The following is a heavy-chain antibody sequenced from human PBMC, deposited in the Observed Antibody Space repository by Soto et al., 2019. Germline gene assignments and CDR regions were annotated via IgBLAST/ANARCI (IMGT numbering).Heavy chain of an antibody. CDR2: ISYDATDE. CDR1: GFTFSAYG. J-gene: IGHJ6*02. Sequence: QVQLVESGGGVVQPGKSLRLSCAASGFTFSAYGIHWVRQAPGKGLEWVALISYDATDEFYTDLVKGRFTISRDNSKNTVYRKMNRLRAEDTAVYYCAKDERREIQLTYLTYGMDVWGQGTTVTVSS. CDR3: AKDERREIQLTYLTYGMDV. V-gene: IGHV3-30*18. D-gene: IGHD1-1*01.